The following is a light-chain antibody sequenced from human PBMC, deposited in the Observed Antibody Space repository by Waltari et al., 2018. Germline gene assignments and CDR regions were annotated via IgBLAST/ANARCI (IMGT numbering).Light chain of an antibody. CDR1: NIGRKN. V-gene: IGLV3-21*02. CDR3: QVWDIDRDHPV. Sequence: SFVLTQPPSVSVPPGQTARITCGANNIGRKNVHWYQQKSGQAPVLVVYDDSDRPSGIPGRCAGSNSGNTATLTISRVEAGDEAAFYCQVWDIDRDHPVFGTGTTVTVL. J-gene: IGLJ1*01. CDR2: DDS.